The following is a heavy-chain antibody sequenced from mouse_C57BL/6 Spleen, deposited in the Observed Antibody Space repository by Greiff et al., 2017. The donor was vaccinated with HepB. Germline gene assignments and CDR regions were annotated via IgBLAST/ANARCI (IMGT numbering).Heavy chain of an antibody. D-gene: IGHD2-5*01. CDR1: GYTFTSYW. J-gene: IGHJ4*01. CDR3: ARYHYSNYGYAMDY. Sequence: QVQLQQPGAELVRPGSSVKLSCKASGYTFTSYWMHWVKQRPIQGLEWIGNIDPSDSETHYNQKFKDKATLTVDKSSSTAYMQLSSLTSEDSAVYYCARYHYSNYGYAMDYWGQGTSVTVSS. CDR2: IDPSDSET. V-gene: IGHV1-52*01.